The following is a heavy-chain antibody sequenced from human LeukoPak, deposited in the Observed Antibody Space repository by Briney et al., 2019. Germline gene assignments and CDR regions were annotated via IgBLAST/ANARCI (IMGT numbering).Heavy chain of an antibody. D-gene: IGHD3-10*01. CDR2: ISAYNGNT. V-gene: IGHV1-18*01. CDR1: GCTFTSCG. J-gene: IGHJ5*02. Sequence: ASAKGSFKASGCTFTSCGISWGGRAPGQGVEWRGLISAYNGNTNYAQKLQGRVTMTTDTSTSTAYMELRSLRSDDTAVYYCARAHYGSDDWFDPWGQGTLVTVSS. CDR3: ARAHYGSDDWFDP.